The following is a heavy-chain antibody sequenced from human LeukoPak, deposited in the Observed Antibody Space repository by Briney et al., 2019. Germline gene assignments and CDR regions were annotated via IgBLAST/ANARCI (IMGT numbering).Heavy chain of an antibody. D-gene: IGHD1-26*01. CDR2: MNPNSGNT. Sequence: ASVKVSCKASAHTFTNYYIHWVRQAPGQGLEWMGWMNPNSGNTGYAQKFQGRVTITRNTSISTAYMELSSLRSEDTAVYYCARSIPNQWEGDYWGQGTLVTVSS. J-gene: IGHJ4*02. CDR1: AHTFTNYY. CDR3: ARSIPNQWEGDY. V-gene: IGHV1-8*03.